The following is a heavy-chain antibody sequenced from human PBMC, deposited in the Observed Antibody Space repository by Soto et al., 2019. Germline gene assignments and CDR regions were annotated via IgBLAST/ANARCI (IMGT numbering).Heavy chain of an antibody. CDR1: GYTFTGYY. Sequence: ASVKVSCKASGYTFTGYYMHWVRQAPGQGLEWMGWINPNSGGTNYAQKFQGWVTMTRDTSISTAYMELSRLRSDDTAVYYCARGGAVAATPSAFDIWGQGTMVTVS. CDR3: ARGGAVAATPSAFDI. J-gene: IGHJ3*02. D-gene: IGHD2-15*01. CDR2: INPNSGGT. V-gene: IGHV1-2*04.